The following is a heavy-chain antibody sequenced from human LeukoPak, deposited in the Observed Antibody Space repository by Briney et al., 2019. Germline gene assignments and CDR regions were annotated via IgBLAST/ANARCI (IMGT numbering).Heavy chain of an antibody. CDR2: INPNSGGT. CDR3: ARKAFGSSSWFVDF. CDR1: GYTFTGYY. Sequence: ASVKVPCKASGYTFTGYYMHWVRQAPGQGLEWMGWINPNSGGTNYAQKFQGRVTMTRDTSISTAYMELSRLRSDDTAVYYCARKAFGSSSWFVDFWGQGTLVTVSS. V-gene: IGHV1-2*02. J-gene: IGHJ4*02. D-gene: IGHD6-13*01.